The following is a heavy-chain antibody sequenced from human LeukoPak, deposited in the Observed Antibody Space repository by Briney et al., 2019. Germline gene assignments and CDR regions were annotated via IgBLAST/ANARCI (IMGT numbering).Heavy chain of an antibody. J-gene: IGHJ4*02. Sequence: GGSLRLSCAASGSTVSSNYMSWVRQAPGKGLEWVSVIYSGGSTYYADSVKGRFTISRDNSKNTLYLQMNSLRAEDTAVYYCARAPAGYDFFDYWGQGTLVTVSS. CDR2: IYSGGST. D-gene: IGHD5-12*01. CDR1: GSTVSSNY. CDR3: ARAPAGYDFFDY. V-gene: IGHV3-53*01.